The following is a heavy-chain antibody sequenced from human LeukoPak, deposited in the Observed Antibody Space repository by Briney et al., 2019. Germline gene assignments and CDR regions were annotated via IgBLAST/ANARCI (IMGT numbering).Heavy chain of an antibody. CDR2: ISGSGGTT. Sequence: PGGSLRLSCAASGFTFSSYAMTWVRQAPGKGLEWVSGISGSGGTTYYADSVKGRFTISRDKSKNTLYLQMNSLRAEDTAVYYCAKDKVYYYESSGYLDYWGQGTQVTVSS. J-gene: IGHJ4*02. D-gene: IGHD3-22*01. CDR3: AKDKVYYYESSGYLDY. CDR1: GFTFSSYA. V-gene: IGHV3-23*01.